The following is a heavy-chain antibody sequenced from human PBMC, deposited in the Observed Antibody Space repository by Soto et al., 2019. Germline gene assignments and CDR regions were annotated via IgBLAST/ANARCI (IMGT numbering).Heavy chain of an antibody. Sequence: SETMSLTCTVSGDSIGSGQHYWDWVRHSPGKGLEWVGSIYYSVATYTNPSLRGRLTISSDMPKNQFFLTLRSLTSADSAVYYCARVAIVVLDQRAPRKGRLNWFDPWGPGTLVTVSS. CDR2: IYYSVAT. J-gene: IGHJ5*02. D-gene: IGHD1-26*01. CDR3: ARVAIVVLDQRAPRKGRLNWFDP. CDR1: GDSIGSGQHY. V-gene: IGHV4-39*02.